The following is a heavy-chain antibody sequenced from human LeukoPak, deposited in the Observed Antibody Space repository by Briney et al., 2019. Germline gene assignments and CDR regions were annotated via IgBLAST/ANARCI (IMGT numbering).Heavy chain of an antibody. CDR1: RCTLSTYW. J-gene: IGHJ6*02. Sequence: GGSLRLSCAASRCTLSTYWMSWVRQAPGKGLEWVSTISDYPHYADSVRGRFTISRDNSRKTVFLQMNSLTPEDAATYYCTKDSQGSYDGFWYGTYGMDVWGQGTTVTVSS. V-gene: IGHV3-23*05. CDR3: TKDSQGSYDGFWYGTYGMDV. D-gene: IGHD3-16*01. CDR2: ISDYP.